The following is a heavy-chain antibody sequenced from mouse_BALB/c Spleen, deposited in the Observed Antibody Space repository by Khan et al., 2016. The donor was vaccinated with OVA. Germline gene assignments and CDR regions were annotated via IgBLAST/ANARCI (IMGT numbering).Heavy chain of an antibody. CDR2: IYPYNDDT. CDR1: GYTFTDYV. V-gene: IGHV1S136*01. Sequence: VQLKESGPELVKPGASVRMSCKASGYTFTDYVMHWVKQKPGQGLEWIGYIYPYNDDTESTERFKGKATLTLDKSSSTAYMDLSSLTSADSSVYYCARSATDYYTMDYWGQGTSVTVSS. D-gene: IGHD1-1*01. J-gene: IGHJ4*01. CDR3: ARSATDYYTMDY.